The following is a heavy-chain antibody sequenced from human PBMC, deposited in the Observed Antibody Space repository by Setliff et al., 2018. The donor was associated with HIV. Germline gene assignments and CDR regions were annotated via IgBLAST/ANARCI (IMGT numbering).Heavy chain of an antibody. CDR2: MHPHSGNT. D-gene: IGHD3-10*01. CDR3: ASYYGSGSHYPYYYYMDV. Sequence: ASVKVSCKASSEYTFTNFDINWVRQAPGQGLEWIGWMHPHSGNTDYTQKFQGRVTMTRNTSIRTAYIELSSLRSEDTAVYYCASYYGSGSHYPYYYYMDVWGKGTTVTVSS. J-gene: IGHJ6*03. V-gene: IGHV1-8*02. CDR1: SEYTFTNFD.